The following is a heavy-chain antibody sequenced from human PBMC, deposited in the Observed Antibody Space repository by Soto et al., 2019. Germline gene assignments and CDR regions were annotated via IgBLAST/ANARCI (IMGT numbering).Heavy chain of an antibody. CDR2: SKPDETET. CDR3: ATIGDVTFHY. CDR1: GLAFSTYW. V-gene: IGHV3-7*02. D-gene: IGHD4-4*01. J-gene: IGHJ4*02. Sequence: EVQLVESGGGLVQPGGSLRPSCTTSGLAFSTYWMAWVRQAPGKGLEWVGNSKPDETETYYADSVEGRFTISRDNAKSSLYLQMNSLRVEDTAVYYCATIGDVTFHYWGQGTPVTVSS.